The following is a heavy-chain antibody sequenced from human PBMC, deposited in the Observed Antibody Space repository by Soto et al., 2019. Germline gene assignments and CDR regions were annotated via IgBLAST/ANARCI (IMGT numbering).Heavy chain of an antibody. CDR1: GFTFSSYA. V-gene: IGHV3-30-3*01. J-gene: IGHJ5*02. CDR2: ISYDGSNK. CDR3: ANRAVVVPAAIHSGGFDP. D-gene: IGHD2-2*01. Sequence: GSLRLSCAASGFTFSSYAMHWVRQAPGKGLEWVAVISYDGSNKYYADSVKGRFTISRDNSKNTLYLQMNSLRAEDTAVYYCANRAVVVPAAIHSGGFDPWGQGTLVTVSS.